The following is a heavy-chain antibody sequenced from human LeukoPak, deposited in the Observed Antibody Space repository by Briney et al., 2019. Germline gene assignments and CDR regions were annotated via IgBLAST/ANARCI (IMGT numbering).Heavy chain of an antibody. V-gene: IGHV3-21*01. J-gene: IGHJ5*02. CDR3: ARGLVRGRDWFDP. CDR1: GFTFSDYY. CDR2: ISSSSSYI. D-gene: IGHD6-19*01. Sequence: GGSLRLSCAASGFTFSDYYINWIRQAPGKGLEWVSSISSSSSYIYYADSVKGRFTISRDNAKNSLYLQMNSLRAEDTAVYYCARGLVRGRDWFDPWGQGTLVTVSS.